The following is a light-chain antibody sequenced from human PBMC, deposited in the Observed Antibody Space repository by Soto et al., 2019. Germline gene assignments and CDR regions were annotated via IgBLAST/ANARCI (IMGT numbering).Light chain of an antibody. V-gene: IGLV2-8*01. CDR3: CSFAGSGTFPYV. J-gene: IGLJ1*01. CDR1: SSDVGGYNY. CDR2: EVN. Sequence: LTQPPSASGSRGQSVTISCTGSSSDVGGYNYVSWYQQQPGKAPKLIIYEVNKRPSGVPDRFAGSKSGNTASLTVSGLQAEDEADYHCCSFAGSGTFPYVFGTGTKVTVL.